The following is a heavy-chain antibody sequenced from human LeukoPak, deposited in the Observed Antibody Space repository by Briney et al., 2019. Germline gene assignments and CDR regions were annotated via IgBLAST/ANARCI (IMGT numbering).Heavy chain of an antibody. J-gene: IGHJ6*02. Sequence: SETLSLTCTVSGGSISSYYWSWIRQPPGKGLEWIGYIYYSGSTNYNPSLKSRVTISVDTSKSQFSLKLSSVTAADTAVYYCARDLAVAVGYYYGMDVWGQGTTVTVSS. D-gene: IGHD6-19*01. CDR3: ARDLAVAVGYYYGMDV. V-gene: IGHV4-59*01. CDR1: GGSISSYY. CDR2: IYYSGST.